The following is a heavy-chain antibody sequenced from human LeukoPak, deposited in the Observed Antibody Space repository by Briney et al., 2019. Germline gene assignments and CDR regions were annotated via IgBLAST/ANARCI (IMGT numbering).Heavy chain of an antibody. CDR1: GFTFDDYG. Sequence: GGSLRLSCAASGFTFDDYGMSWVRQAPGKGLEWVSGTNWNGGSTGYADSVKGRFTISRDNAKNSLYLQMNSLRAEDTALYYCARVLGITMVRGVIYYYYYMDVWGKGTTVTVSS. CDR3: ARVLGITMVRGVIYYYYYMDV. D-gene: IGHD3-10*01. CDR2: TNWNGGST. J-gene: IGHJ6*03. V-gene: IGHV3-20*04.